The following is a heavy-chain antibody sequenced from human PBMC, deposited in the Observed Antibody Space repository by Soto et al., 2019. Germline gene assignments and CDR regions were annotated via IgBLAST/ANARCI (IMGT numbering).Heavy chain of an antibody. J-gene: IGHJ4*02. V-gene: IGHV5-51*01. CDR2: IYPGDSHT. CDR1: GYSLTSYW. Sequence: RGESLKISCKGSGYSLTSYWIGWVRQMPGKGLEWMGIIYPGDSHTRYSPSFQGQVTISADKSINTAYLQWSSLKASDTAMYYCARQGFCNSNSCYTVDYWGQGTLVTVSS. CDR3: ARQGFCNSNSCYTVDY. D-gene: IGHD2-2*02.